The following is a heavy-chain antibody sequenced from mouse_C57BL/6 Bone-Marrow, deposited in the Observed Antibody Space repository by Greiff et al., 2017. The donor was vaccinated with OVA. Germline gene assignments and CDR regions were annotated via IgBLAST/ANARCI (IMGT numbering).Heavy chain of an antibody. CDR3: TTGDFPLAY. J-gene: IGHJ3*01. Sequence: VQLKQSGAELVRPGASVKLSCTASGFNIKDDYMHWVKQRPEQGLEWIGWIDPENGDTEYASKFQGKATITADPSSNTAYLQLSSLTSEDTAVYYCTTGDFPLAYSGQGTLVTVSA. V-gene: IGHV14-4*01. CDR2: IDPENGDT. CDR1: GFNIKDDY.